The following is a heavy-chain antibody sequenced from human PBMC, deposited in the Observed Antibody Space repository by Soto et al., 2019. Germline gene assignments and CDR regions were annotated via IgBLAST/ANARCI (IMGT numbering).Heavy chain of an antibody. CDR1: GYTFTSYG. J-gene: IGHJ3*02. CDR2: ISAYNGNT. V-gene: IGHV1-18*01. D-gene: IGHD2-2*01. Sequence: ASVKVSCKASGYTFTSYGISWVRQAPGQGLEWMGWISAYNGNTNYAQKLQGRVTMTTDTSTSTAYMELRSLRSDDTAVYYCARDIYCISTSCYRSSAFDIWGQGTMVTVSS. CDR3: ARDIYCISTSCYRSSAFDI.